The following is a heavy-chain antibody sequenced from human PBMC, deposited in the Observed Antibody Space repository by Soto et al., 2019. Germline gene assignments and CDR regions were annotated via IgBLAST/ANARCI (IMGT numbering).Heavy chain of an antibody. CDR3: ARGRLTTVTTFLFDY. CDR1: GGSISSGDYY. V-gene: IGHV4-30-4*01. J-gene: IGHJ4*02. CDR2: IYYSGST. D-gene: IGHD4-17*01. Sequence: SETLSLTCTVSGGSISSGDYYWSWIRQPPGKGLEWIGYIYYSGSTYYNPSLKSRVTISVDTSKNQFSLKLSSVTAADTAVYYCARGRLTTVTTFLFDYWGQGTLVTVSS.